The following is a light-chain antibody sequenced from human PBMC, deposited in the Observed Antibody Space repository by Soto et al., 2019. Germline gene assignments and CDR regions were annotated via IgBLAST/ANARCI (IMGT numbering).Light chain of an antibody. Sequence: QSVLTQPPSVSGAPGQRVTISCTGSSSNIGAGYDVHWYQHLPGTAPKLLIYGNSNRPSGVPDRFSGSKSGTSASLAITGLQAEDEADYYCQCYDSSLSGSVFGGGTKVTVL. CDR2: GNS. V-gene: IGLV1-40*01. CDR1: SSNIGAGYD. CDR3: QCYDSSLSGSV. J-gene: IGLJ2*01.